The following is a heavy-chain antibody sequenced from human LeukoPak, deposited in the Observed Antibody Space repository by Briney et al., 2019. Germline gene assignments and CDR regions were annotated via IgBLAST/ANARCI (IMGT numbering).Heavy chain of an antibody. CDR1: GGSVSSGSYY. CDR2: IYYSGST. J-gene: IGHJ4*02. Sequence: SETLSLTCTVSGGSVSSGSYYWSWIRQPPGKGLEWIGYIYYSGSTNYNPSLKSRVTISVDTSKNQFSLKLSSVTAADTAVYYCAREVAATPYYFDYWGQGTLVTVSS. CDR3: AREVAATPYYFDY. D-gene: IGHD2-15*01. V-gene: IGHV4-61*01.